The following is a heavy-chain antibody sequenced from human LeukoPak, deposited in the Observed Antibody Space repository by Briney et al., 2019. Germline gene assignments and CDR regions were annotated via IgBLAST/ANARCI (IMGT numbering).Heavy chain of an antibody. D-gene: IGHD1-1*01. CDR3: TRGANWAFDY. V-gene: IGHV3-74*01. Sequence: GGSLRLSCTASGFTFNTYPMHWVRQAPGKGLVWVSRVYSDGSDSRHADSVKGRFTISRDNAKNTLYLQMNSLRVEDTAGYYCTRGANWAFDYWGQGTLVTVSS. J-gene: IGHJ4*02. CDR1: GFTFNTYP. CDR2: VYSDGSDS.